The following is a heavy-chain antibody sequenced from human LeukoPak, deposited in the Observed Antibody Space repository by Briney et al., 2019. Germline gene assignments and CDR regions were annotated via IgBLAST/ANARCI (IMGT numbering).Heavy chain of an antibody. Sequence: GGSLRLSCAASGFTFSSYGMHWVHQAPGKGLEWVAVIWYDGSNKYYADSVKGRFTISRDNSKNTLYLQMNSLRAEDTAVYYCARDMAWLLSPYGMDVWGQGTTVTVSS. CDR2: IWYDGSNK. D-gene: IGHD3/OR15-3a*01. CDR3: ARDMAWLLSPYGMDV. CDR1: GFTFSSYG. V-gene: IGHV3-33*01. J-gene: IGHJ6*02.